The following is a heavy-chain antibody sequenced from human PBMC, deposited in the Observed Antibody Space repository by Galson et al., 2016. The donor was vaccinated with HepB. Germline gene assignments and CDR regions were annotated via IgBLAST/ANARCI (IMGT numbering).Heavy chain of an antibody. D-gene: IGHD3-10*01. V-gene: IGHV3-23*01. CDR1: GYTFSAYA. CDR3: AKARGSSADYYGSEIGREISMYGMDV. J-gene: IGHJ6*02. CDR2: VSGPGAST. Sequence: SLRLSCAGSGYTFSAYAMSWVRQSPGKGLEWVSAVSGPGASTDYADSVKGRFTISRDNSKNTLYLQMNSLRVEDTALYFCAKARGSSADYYGSEIGREISMYGMDVWGQRTTVTVSS.